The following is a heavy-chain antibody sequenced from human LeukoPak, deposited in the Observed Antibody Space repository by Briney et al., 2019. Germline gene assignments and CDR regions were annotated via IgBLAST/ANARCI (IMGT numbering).Heavy chain of an antibody. CDR3: ARQDDSPSHYGMDV. V-gene: IGHV4-59*08. CDR1: GGSISSYY. Sequence: ASETLSLTCTVSGGSISSYYWSWIRQPPGKGLEWIGYIYYSGSTNYNPSLKSRVTISVDTSKNQFSLKLSSVTAADTAVYYCARQDDSPSHYGMDVWGQGTTVTVSS. D-gene: IGHD2-15*01. CDR2: IYYSGST. J-gene: IGHJ6*02.